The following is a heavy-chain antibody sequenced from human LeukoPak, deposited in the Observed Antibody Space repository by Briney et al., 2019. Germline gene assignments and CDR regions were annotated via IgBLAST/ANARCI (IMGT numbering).Heavy chain of an antibody. CDR3: AKDGRDSSGYRFDY. J-gene: IGHJ4*02. Sequence: GGSLRLSCAASGFTFSSYAMSWVRQAPGKGLEWVSAISGSGGSTYYADSVKGRLTISRDNSKNTLYPQMNSLRAEDTAVYYCAKDGRDSSGYRFDYWGQGTLVTVSP. D-gene: IGHD3-22*01. CDR1: GFTFSSYA. CDR2: ISGSGGST. V-gene: IGHV3-23*01.